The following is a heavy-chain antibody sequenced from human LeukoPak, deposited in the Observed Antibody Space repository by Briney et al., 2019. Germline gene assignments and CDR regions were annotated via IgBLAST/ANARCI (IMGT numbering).Heavy chain of an antibody. D-gene: IGHD3-16*01. J-gene: IGHJ4*02. Sequence: GGSLRLSCAASGFTFSSYTMRWVRHSPGKGLEWVSAISGSGFETFYADSVKGSFTIPRDNSNDTLYLQMNSLGADDTAIYYCAKDRDVYSAFDSWGQGTLVTVSS. V-gene: IGHV3-23*01. CDR2: ISGSGFET. CDR3: AKDRDVYSAFDS. CDR1: GFTFSSYT.